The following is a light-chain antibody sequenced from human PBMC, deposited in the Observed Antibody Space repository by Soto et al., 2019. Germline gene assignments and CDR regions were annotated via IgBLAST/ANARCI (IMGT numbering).Light chain of an antibody. CDR3: SSYTSGGLYV. CDR1: SSDVGGYNS. CDR2: EVS. J-gene: IGLJ1*01. Sequence: QSALTQPASVSGSPGQSITISCTGTSSDVGGYNSVSWYQQHPDKAPKLMIYEVSNRPSGVSNRFSGSKSGNTASLTISGLQAEDEADYYCSSYTSGGLYVFAPGTKLTVL. V-gene: IGLV2-14*01.